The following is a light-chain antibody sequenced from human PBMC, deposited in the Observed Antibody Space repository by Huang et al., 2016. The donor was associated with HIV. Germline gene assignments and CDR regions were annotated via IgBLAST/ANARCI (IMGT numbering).Light chain of an antibody. CDR1: QSVSNN. Sequence: ERVMTQSPATLAVSPGERATLSCRASQSVSNNLAWYQQKPGQAPSLLFYEASARATGVPARFSASGSGTEFTLTISSLQSEDFAMYYCQQFNNWPPSFGGGTKVEIK. CDR2: EAS. V-gene: IGKV3-15*01. J-gene: IGKJ4*01. CDR3: QQFNNWPPS.